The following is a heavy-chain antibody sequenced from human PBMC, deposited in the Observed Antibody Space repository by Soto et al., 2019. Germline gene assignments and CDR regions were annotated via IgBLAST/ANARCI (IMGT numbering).Heavy chain of an antibody. CDR3: AKSAGSNAYYPNDY. D-gene: IGHD3-16*01. J-gene: IGHJ4*02. Sequence: GGSLRLSCVASGFTFISYSMSWVRQAPGEGLQWVSSITSSNTYIHYGDSVKGRFAISRDNAKNSLYLQMNSLRAEDAAVYYCAKSAGSNAYYPNDYWGQGTLVTVSS. V-gene: IGHV3-21*04. CDR2: ITSSNTYI. CDR1: GFTFISYS.